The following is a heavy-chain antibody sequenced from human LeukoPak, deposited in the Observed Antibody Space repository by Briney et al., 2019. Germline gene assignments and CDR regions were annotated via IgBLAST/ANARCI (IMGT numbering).Heavy chain of an antibody. J-gene: IGHJ4*02. D-gene: IGHD3-10*01. Sequence: GGSLRLSCAASGFTFSSYSMNWVRQAPGKGLEWVSYISDSSSIYYADSVKGRFTISRDNAKNSLYLQMSSLRVEDTAVYYCAKVANYHYGSESYYFFEHWGQGTPVTASS. V-gene: IGHV3-48*04. CDR3: AKVANYHYGSESYYFFEH. CDR2: ISDSSSI. CDR1: GFTFSSYS.